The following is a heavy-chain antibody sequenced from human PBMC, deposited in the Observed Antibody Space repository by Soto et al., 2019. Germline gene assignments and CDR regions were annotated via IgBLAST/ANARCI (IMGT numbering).Heavy chain of an antibody. CDR1: GGTFSSYA. V-gene: IGHV1-69*13. D-gene: IGHD2-15*01. Sequence: SVKVSCKASGGTFSSYAISWVRQAPGQGLEWMGGIIPIFGTANYAQKFQGRVTITADESTSTAYMELSSLRSEDTAVYYCARRGYCRGRRCYPYNWFDPWGQGTLVTVSS. J-gene: IGHJ5*02. CDR3: ARRGYCRGRRCYPYNWFDP. CDR2: IIPIFGTA.